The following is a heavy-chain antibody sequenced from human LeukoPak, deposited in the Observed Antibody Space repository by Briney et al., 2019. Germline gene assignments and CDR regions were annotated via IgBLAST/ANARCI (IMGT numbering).Heavy chain of an antibody. Sequence: RASVKVSCKASGNTFTSYGISWVRQAPGQGLEWMGWISAYNGNTNYAQKFQGRVTMTTDTSTTTAYMELRSLRSDDTAVYYCAGAQNYDFWSGYSLNWFDPWGQGTLVTVSS. V-gene: IGHV1-18*01. D-gene: IGHD3-3*01. CDR1: GNTFTSYG. CDR3: AGAQNYDFWSGYSLNWFDP. CDR2: ISAYNGNT. J-gene: IGHJ5*02.